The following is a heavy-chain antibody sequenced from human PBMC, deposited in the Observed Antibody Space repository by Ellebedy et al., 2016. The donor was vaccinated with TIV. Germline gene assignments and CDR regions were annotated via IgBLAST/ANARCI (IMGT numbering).Heavy chain of an antibody. V-gene: IGHV3-48*02. D-gene: IGHD1-26*01. CDR2: IVGTGTTT. CDR3: ARRGNYLGDAFDI. Sequence: GGSLRLXCAASGFTFNFYSMSWVRQAAGKGLEWISYIVGTGTTTYYADSVKGRFTISRDDAKNSLYLHMNSLRDEDTAVYYCARRGNYLGDAFDIWGQGAMVIVSS. CDR1: GFTFNFYS. J-gene: IGHJ3*02.